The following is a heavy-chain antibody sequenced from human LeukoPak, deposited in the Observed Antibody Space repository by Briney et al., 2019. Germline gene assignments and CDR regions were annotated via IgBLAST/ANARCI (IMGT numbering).Heavy chain of an antibody. J-gene: IGHJ5*02. CDR3: TRRPDSGGFGFDP. CDR1: GFTFSGSG. Sequence: GGSLRLSCAASGFTFSGSGIHWVRQASGKGLEWVGRIRSKSNNYATVYAASMKGRFIISRDDSKNAAYLQMNSLETEDTAVYYRTRRPDSGGFGFDPWGQGTLVTVSS. CDR2: IRSKSNNYAT. V-gene: IGHV3-73*01. D-gene: IGHD1-26*01.